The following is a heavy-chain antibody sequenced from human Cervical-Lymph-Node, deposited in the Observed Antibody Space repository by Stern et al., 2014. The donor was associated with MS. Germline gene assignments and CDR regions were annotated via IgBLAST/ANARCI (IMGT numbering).Heavy chain of an antibody. Sequence: QVTLKESGPALVKPTQTLTLTCTFSGFSLSTTGMCLSWIRQPPAKALEWLALLDWDGDKYDSTALKTRLTISKDTSKNQVVLTMTNMAPLDTATYFCVRAREGYYFDYWGQGIPVTVSS. J-gene: IGHJ4*02. D-gene: IGHD2-21*01. CDR1: GFSLSTTGMC. V-gene: IGHV2-70*01. CDR2: LDWDGDK. CDR3: VRAREGYYFDY.